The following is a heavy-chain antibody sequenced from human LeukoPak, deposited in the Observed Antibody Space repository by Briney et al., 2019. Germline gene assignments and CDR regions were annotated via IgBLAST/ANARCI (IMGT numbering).Heavy chain of an antibody. J-gene: IGHJ6*02. Sequence: PSETLSLTCTVSGGSISSYYWSWIRQPPGKGLEWIGYIYYSGSTNYNPSLKSRVTISVDTSKNQFSLKLSSVTAADTAVYYCAREVRYYDILTGYYCYYGMDGWGQGPTVTVSS. CDR1: GGSISSYY. CDR3: AREVRYYDILTGYYCYYGMDG. CDR2: IYYSGST. V-gene: IGHV4-59*01. D-gene: IGHD3-9*01.